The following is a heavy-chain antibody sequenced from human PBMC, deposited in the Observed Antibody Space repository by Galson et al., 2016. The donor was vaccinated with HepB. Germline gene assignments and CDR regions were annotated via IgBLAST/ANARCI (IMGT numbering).Heavy chain of an antibody. D-gene: IGHD1-1*01. CDR2: VSYIVTTT. CDR3: ARENLQRRTGLDL. V-gene: IGHV3-64*01. CDR1: GFSFIDHV. Sequence: SLRLSCAASGFSFIDHVMHWVRHVPGKGLQYVSGVSYIVTTTYYANSVKGRFTISRDNVKNTIYLQMGGLRVDDTAVYYCARENLQRRTGLDLWGRGTRVTVTS. J-gene: IGHJ5*02.